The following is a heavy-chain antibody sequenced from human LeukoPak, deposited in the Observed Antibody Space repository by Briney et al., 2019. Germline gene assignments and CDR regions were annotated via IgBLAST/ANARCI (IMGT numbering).Heavy chain of an antibody. Sequence: SETLSLTCAVSSASVSSYYWSWVRQPPGGGLEWIGYISNSGSPSYNPSFKSRVTFSADTSKNHLSLKLNSVTPADTAVYFCARGGAGPLRDWGQGTLVTVSS. CDR1: SASVSSYY. D-gene: IGHD3-16*01. CDR3: ARGGAGPLRD. V-gene: IGHV4-59*02. CDR2: ISNSGSP. J-gene: IGHJ4*02.